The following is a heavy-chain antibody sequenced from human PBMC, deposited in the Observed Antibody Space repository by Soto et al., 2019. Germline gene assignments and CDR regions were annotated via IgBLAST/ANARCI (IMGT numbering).Heavy chain of an antibody. CDR3: AYSHEQSLGYSSGWFNWFDP. CDR1: GGTFSSYA. Sequence: QVQLVQSGAEVKKPGSSVKVSCKASGGTFSSYAISWVRQAPGQGLEWMGGIIPIFGTANYAQKFQGRVTITADESTSTAYMELSSLRSEDTAVYYCAYSHEQSLGYSSGWFNWFDPWGQGTLVTVSS. J-gene: IGHJ5*02. CDR2: IIPIFGTA. V-gene: IGHV1-69*01. D-gene: IGHD6-19*01.